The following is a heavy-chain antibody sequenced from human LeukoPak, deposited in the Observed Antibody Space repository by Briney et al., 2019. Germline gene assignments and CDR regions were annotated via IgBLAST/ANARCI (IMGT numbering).Heavy chain of an antibody. CDR1: GFTFSSYW. J-gene: IGHJ4*02. D-gene: IGHD4-17*01. CDR2: IKQDGSEK. V-gene: IGHV3-7*01. CDR3: ARGSPNPVTTLRYIGY. Sequence: GGSLRLSCAASGFTFSSYWMSWVRQAPGRGLEWVANIKQDGSEKYYVDSVKGRFTISRDNAKNSLYLQMNSLRAEDTAVYYCARGSPNPVTTLRYIGYWAQGTLVTVSS.